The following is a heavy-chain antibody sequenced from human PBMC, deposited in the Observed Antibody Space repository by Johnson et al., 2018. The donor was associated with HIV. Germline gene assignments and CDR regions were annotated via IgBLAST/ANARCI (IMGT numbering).Heavy chain of an antibody. Sequence: VQLVESGGGLVQPGRSLRLSCAASGFTFDDYAMHWVRQAPGKGLEWVSGISWNSGSIGYADSVKGRFPISRDNAKNSLYLQINSLRAEDTALYYCAKVDVTRAPRGTDAFDIWGQGTMVTVSS. J-gene: IGHJ3*02. CDR2: ISWNSGSI. D-gene: IGHD3-10*01. CDR1: GFTFDDYA. V-gene: IGHV3-9*01. CDR3: AKVDVTRAPRGTDAFDI.